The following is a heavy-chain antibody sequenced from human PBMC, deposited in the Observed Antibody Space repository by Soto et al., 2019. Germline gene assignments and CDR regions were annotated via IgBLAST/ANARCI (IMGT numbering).Heavy chain of an antibody. D-gene: IGHD1-1*01. J-gene: IGHJ6*01. V-gene: IGHV1-69*01. CDR3: ASGSTVTSRRVEAIPMTAYPYFEMDV. CDR1: GGTFSSYA. CDR2: IIPLSVTV. Sequence: VQLVQSGAEVKTPWSSVKVSCKAFGGTFSSYALNWVRHAPGQGLEWMGGIIPLSVTVHYPHNLVARVTITAYETTTAAYTELCVLSSDATAVSSCASGSTVTSRRVEAIPMTAYPYFEMDVWGPGNTVSVSS.